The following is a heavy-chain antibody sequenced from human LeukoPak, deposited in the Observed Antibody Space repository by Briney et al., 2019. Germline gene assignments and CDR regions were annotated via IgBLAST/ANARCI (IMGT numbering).Heavy chain of an antibody. J-gene: IGHJ5*02. CDR3: AKERYGDYDSWFDP. V-gene: IGHV3-23*01. Sequence: GASLRLSCAASGFTFSSYAMSWVRQAPGKGLEWVSGISGSGGSTYYADSVKGRFTISRDNSKKTLYLQMNSLRAEDTAVYYCAKERYGDYDSWFDPWGQGTLVTVSS. CDR2: ISGSGGST. CDR1: GFTFSSYA. D-gene: IGHD4-17*01.